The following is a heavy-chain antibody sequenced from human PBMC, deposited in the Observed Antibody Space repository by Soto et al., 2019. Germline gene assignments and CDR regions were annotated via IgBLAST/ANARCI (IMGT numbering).Heavy chain of an antibody. V-gene: IGHV3-23*01. Sequence: QRLSYAASGFNIISFAMGWVRQAQGKGLEWVSAISGSGGSTYYADSVKGRFTISRDNSKNTLYLRMNRLRAEDTAVDYCPNLRRNGNDKSPRYTVSDVGVQGTTVPVPS. J-gene: IGHJ6*02. D-gene: IGHD1-1*01. CDR3: PNLRRNGNDKSPRYTVSDV. CDR1: GFNIISFA. CDR2: ISGSGGST.